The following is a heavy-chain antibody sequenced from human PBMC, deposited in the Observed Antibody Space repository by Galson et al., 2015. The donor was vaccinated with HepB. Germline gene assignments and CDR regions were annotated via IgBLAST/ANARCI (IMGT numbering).Heavy chain of an antibody. CDR2: ISPDGTYI. CDR1: GFIFSNYA. Sequence: SLRLSCAASGFIFSNYAMNWVRQAPGKGLEWVSSISPDGTYIYYADSVKGRFTVSRDNAKNSLYVQMNSLRAEDTAVYYCARQMNVVVEVVATPFDYWGQGTLVTVSS. J-gene: IGHJ4*02. D-gene: IGHD2-15*01. V-gene: IGHV3-21*01. CDR3: ARQMNVVVEVVATPFDY.